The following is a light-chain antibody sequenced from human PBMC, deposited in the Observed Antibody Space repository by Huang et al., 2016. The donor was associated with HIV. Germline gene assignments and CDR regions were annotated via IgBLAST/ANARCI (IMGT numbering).Light chain of an antibody. V-gene: IGKV3-15*01. CDR2: GAS. CDR1: QTVNSN. J-gene: IGKJ1*01. Sequence: EIVMTQSPAPLSVSPGERATLSCRASQTVNSNLAGYQHKPGQAPRLLIYGASTRATGVPARFSGSGSGTKFTLTISSLQSEDFAVYYCQQYNNWLAFGQGTKVEIK. CDR3: QQYNNWLA.